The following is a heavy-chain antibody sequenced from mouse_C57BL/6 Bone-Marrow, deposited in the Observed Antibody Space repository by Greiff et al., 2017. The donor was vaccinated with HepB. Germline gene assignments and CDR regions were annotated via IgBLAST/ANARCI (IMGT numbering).Heavy chain of an antibody. Sequence: QVQLQQPGAELVKPGASVKLSCKASGYTFTSYWIHWVKQRPGRGLEWIGRIDPGSGGTKYNEKFKSKATLTVDKPSSTVYMQLSSLTSEDSAVYYCARRSSSLDYLDYWGQGTTRTVSS. CDR3: ARRSSSLDYLDY. J-gene: IGHJ2*01. CDR1: GYTFTSYW. V-gene: IGHV1-72*01. CDR2: IDPGSGGT. D-gene: IGHD1-1*01.